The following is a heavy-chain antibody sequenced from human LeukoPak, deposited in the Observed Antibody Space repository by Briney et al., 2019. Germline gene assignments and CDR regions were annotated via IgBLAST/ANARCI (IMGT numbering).Heavy chain of an antibody. CDR1: GFTFSSYS. V-gene: IGHV3-21*01. D-gene: IGHD2-2*01. CDR3: ARSPVVPAAMDYHYGMDV. Sequence: GGSLRLSCAASGFTFSSYSMNWVRQAPGKGLEWVSSISSSSSYIYYADSVKGRFTISRDNAKNSLYLQMNSLRAEDTAVYYCARSPVVPAAMDYHYGMDVWGQGTTVTVSS. J-gene: IGHJ6*02. CDR2: ISSSSSYI.